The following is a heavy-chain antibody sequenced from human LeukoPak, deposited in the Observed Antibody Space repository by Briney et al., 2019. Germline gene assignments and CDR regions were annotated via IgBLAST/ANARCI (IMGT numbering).Heavy chain of an antibody. Sequence: ISGGRESPGHRVKGMGWISAYKGKTNFAQKLQGRVTMTTDASTSTAYVELSSLRSDDTAVYYCARDLSLFYDNLTGYYSRSYYGRDVWGKGTTVTVSS. J-gene: IGHJ6*04. CDR2: ISAYKGKT. D-gene: IGHD3-9*01. CDR3: ARDLSLFYDNLTGYYSRSYYGRDV. V-gene: IGHV1-18*01.